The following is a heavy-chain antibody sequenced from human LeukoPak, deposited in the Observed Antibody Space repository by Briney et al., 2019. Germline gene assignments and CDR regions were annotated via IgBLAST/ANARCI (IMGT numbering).Heavy chain of an antibody. CDR2: IYYSGST. CDR1: GGSISSSSYY. Sequence: SETLSLTCTVSGGSISSSSYYWGWIRQPPGKGLEWIGSIYYSGSTYYNPSLKSRVTISVDTSKNQFSLKLSSVTAADTAVYYCARGYCSSTSCYPPRGYWGQGTLVTVSS. V-gene: IGHV4-39*07. CDR3: ARGYCSSTSCYPPRGY. J-gene: IGHJ4*02. D-gene: IGHD2-2*01.